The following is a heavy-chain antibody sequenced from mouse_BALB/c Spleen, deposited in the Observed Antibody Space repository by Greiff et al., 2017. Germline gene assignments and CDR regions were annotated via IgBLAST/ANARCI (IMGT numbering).Heavy chain of an antibody. J-gene: IGHJ4*01. CDR2: ISDGGSYT. V-gene: IGHV5-4*02. CDR1: GFTFSDYY. CDR3: AREYYDYYAMDD. Sequence: EVMLVESGGGLVKPGGSLKLSCAASGFTFSDYYMYWVRQTPEKRLEWVATISDGGSYTYYPDSVKGRFTISRDNAKNNLYLQMSSLKSEDTAMYYCAREYYDYYAMDDWGQGTSVTVSS. D-gene: IGHD1-1*02.